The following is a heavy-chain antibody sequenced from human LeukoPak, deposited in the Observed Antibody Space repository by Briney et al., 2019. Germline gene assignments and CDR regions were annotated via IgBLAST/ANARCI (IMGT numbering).Heavy chain of an antibody. J-gene: IGHJ4*02. CDR2: IYPGDSDT. CDR1: GYRFTSYW. Sequence: GESLKISCKGSGYRFTSYWIGWVRQMPGKGLEWMGIIYPGDSDTKYSPSFQGQVTISADKSISTAYLQWSSQKASDTAMYYCARHVAGYSTGRDYWGQGTLVTVSS. D-gene: IGHD6-25*01. CDR3: ARHVAGYSTGRDY. V-gene: IGHV5-51*01.